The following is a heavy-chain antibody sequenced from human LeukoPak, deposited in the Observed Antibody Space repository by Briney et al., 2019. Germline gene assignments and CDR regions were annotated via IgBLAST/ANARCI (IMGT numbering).Heavy chain of an antibody. CDR2: INPNSGGT. CDR1: GYTFTGYY. D-gene: IGHD2-2*01. CDR3: ARESEVVVPAALDY. J-gene: IGHJ4*02. Sequence: ASVKVSCKASGYTFTGYYMHWVRQAPGQGLEWMGWINPNSGGTNYAQKFQGRVTMTRDTSISTAYMELSRLRSDDTAVYYCARESEVVVPAALDYWGQGTLVTVFS. V-gene: IGHV1-2*02.